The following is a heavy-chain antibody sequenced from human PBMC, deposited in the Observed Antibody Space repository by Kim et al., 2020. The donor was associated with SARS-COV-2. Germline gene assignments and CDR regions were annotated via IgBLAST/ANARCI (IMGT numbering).Heavy chain of an antibody. D-gene: IGHD5-18*01. CDR3: AREGSEYSYGTFDY. V-gene: IGHV3-48*02. CDR2: ISTSTSSSNTI. CDR1: GFTFSSYS. J-gene: IGHJ4*02. Sequence: GGSLRLSCAASGFTFSSYSMIWVRQAPGKGLEWVSYISTSTSSSNTIYYADSVRGRFTISRDNAKNSLYLQMNSLRDEDTAVYYCAREGSEYSYGTFDYWGQGTLVTVSS.